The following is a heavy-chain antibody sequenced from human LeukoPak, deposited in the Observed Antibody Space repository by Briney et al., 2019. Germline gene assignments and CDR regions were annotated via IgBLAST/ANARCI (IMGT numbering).Heavy chain of an antibody. CDR1: GYTFTSYY. CDR2: INPSGGST. D-gene: IGHD3-10*01. J-gene: IGHJ5*02. CDR3: AADVVPGPKGFDP. Sequence: GASVKVSCKASGYTFTSYYMHWVRQAPGQGLEWMGIINPSGGSTSYAQKFQGRVTMTRDMSTSTAYMELSSLRSEDTAVYYCAADVVPGPKGFDPWGQGTLVTVSS. V-gene: IGHV1-46*01.